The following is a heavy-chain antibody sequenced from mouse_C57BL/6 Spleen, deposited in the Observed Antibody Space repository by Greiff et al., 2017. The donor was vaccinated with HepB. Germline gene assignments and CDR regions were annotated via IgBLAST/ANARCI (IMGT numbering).Heavy chain of an antibody. CDR3: ARGRWGYYAMDY. Sequence: EVQLQESGPGMVKPSQSLSLTCTVTGYSITSGYDWHWIRHFPGNKLEWMGYISYSGSTNYNPSLKSRISITHDTSKNHFFLKLNSVTTEDTATYYCARGRWGYYAMDYWGQGTSVTVSS. CDR2: ISYSGST. CDR1: GYSITSGYD. D-gene: IGHD4-1*01. V-gene: IGHV3-1*01. J-gene: IGHJ4*01.